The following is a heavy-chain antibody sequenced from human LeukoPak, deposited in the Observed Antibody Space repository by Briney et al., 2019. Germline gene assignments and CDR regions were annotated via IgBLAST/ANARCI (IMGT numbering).Heavy chain of an antibody. J-gene: IGHJ4*02. D-gene: IGHD5-18*01. CDR1: GYTFTSYY. CDR3: VRDRRKYVDTAMGSY. CDR2: INPSGGST. V-gene: IGHV1-46*01. Sequence: ASVKVSCKASGYTFTSYYMHWVRQAPGQGLEWMGIINPSGGSTSYAQKFQGRVTMTRDTSTSTVYMELSSLRSEDTAVYYCVRDRRKYVDTAMGSYWGQGTLVTVSS.